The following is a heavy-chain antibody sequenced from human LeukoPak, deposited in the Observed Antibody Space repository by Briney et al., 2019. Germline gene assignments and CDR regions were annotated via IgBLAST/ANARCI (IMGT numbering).Heavy chain of an antibody. V-gene: IGHV3-30-3*01. J-gene: IGHJ4*02. D-gene: IGHD6-13*01. CDR3: ARGIVADGTNK. CDR2: ISYDGNKN. Sequence: GRPLRLSCAASGFTFSSYTMHWVRQAPGKGLEWVAIISYDGNKNYYADSVRGRFTVSRDNSKNTLYLQMSSLRAEDTAVYYCARGIVADGTNKWGQGTLVTVSP. CDR1: GFTFSSYT.